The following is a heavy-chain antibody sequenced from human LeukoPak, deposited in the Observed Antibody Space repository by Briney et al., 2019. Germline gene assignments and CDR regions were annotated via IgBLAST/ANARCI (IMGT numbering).Heavy chain of an antibody. CDR3: ARDDSSGYSFDY. Sequence: SVKVSCKASGYTFTSYGISWVRQAPGQGLEWMGGIIPIFGTANYAQKFQGRVTITTDESTSTAYMELSSLRSEDTAVYYCARDDSSGYSFDYWGQGTLVTVSS. V-gene: IGHV1-69*05. J-gene: IGHJ4*02. CDR2: IIPIFGTA. D-gene: IGHD3-22*01. CDR1: GYTFTSYG.